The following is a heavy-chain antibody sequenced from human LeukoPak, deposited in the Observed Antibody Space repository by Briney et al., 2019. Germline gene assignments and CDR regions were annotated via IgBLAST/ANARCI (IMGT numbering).Heavy chain of an antibody. V-gene: IGHV3-7*01. CDR2: IKQDGSEK. CDR1: GFTFSSYW. J-gene: IGHJ6*02. Sequence: PGGSLRLSCAASGFTFSSYWMSWVRQAPGKGLEWVANIKQDGSEKYYVDSVKGRFTISRDNVKNSLYLQMNSLRAEDTAVYYCARDPESIVGATTVDVWGQGTTVTVSS. CDR3: ARDPESIVGATTVDV. D-gene: IGHD1-26*01.